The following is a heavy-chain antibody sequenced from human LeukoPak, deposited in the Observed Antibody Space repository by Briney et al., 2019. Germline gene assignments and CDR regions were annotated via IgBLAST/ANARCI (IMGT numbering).Heavy chain of an antibody. Sequence: GGALRLSCAASGVTFSGYYMRGGRQPPGRGLGWVAVISDDGRNKYYPDSVKGGFTISRDNSKNPLYLQMNILRAEDTAVYYCASSNVLRFLEWFFSGPPAGWFDPWGQGTLVTVSS. D-gene: IGHD3-3*01. CDR2: ISDDGRNK. CDR1: GVTFSGYY. J-gene: IGHJ5*02. V-gene: IGHV3-30*04. CDR3: ASSNVLRFLEWFFSGPPAGWFDP.